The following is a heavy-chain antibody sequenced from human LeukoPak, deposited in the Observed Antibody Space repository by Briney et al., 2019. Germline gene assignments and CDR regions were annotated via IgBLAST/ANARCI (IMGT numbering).Heavy chain of an antibody. CDR3: VYYYGSGSVEY. J-gene: IGHJ4*02. CDR2: FYYSGST. CDR1: GGSITSSNYY. D-gene: IGHD3-10*01. Sequence: ASETLSLTCTVPGGSITSSNYYRGWIRQPPGKGLEWIGSFYYSGSTNYNPSLKSRVTISVDTSKNQFSLKLSSVTAADTAVYYCVYYYGSGSVEYWGQGTLVTVSS. V-gene: IGHV4-39*01.